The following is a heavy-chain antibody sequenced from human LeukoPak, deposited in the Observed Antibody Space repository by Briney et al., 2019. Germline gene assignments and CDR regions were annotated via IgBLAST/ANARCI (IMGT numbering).Heavy chain of an antibody. J-gene: IGHJ4*02. CDR3: ARGWDIVVVVAAHVDY. D-gene: IGHD2-15*01. V-gene: IGHV3-21*01. CDR2: ISSSSSYI. CDR1: GFTFSSYS. Sequence: PGGSLRLSCAASGFTFSSYSMNWVRQAPGKGLEWVSSISSSSSYIYYADSVKGRFTISRDNAKNSLYLQMNSLRAEDTAVYYCARGWDIVVVVAAHVDYWGQGTLVTVSS.